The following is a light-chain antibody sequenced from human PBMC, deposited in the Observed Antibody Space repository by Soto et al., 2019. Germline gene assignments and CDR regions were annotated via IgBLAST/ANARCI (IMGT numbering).Light chain of an antibody. CDR3: CSLTTSHTYV. J-gene: IGLJ1*01. CDR2: EDS. Sequence: QSVLTQPASVSGSPGQSITISCTGTSSDVGGYNYVSWYQHHPGKAPKLVIYEDSNRPSGVSNRYSGSKSGNSASLTISGLQADDEADYYCCSLTTSHTYVFGSGTKVTVL. V-gene: IGLV2-14*01. CDR1: SSDVGGYNY.